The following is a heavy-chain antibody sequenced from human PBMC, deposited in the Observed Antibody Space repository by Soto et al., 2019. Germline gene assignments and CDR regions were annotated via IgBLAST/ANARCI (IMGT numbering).Heavy chain of an antibody. CDR3: ARGEYSSSYFAY. Sequence: SETLSLTCTVSGGSISTYYWSWIRQPPGKGLEWIGYIYYSGSTNYNPSLKSRVTISVDTSKNQFSLKLSSVTAADTAVYYCARGEYSSSYFAYWGQGTLVTVS. V-gene: IGHV4-59*01. CDR2: IYYSGST. D-gene: IGHD6-6*01. CDR1: GGSISTYY. J-gene: IGHJ4*02.